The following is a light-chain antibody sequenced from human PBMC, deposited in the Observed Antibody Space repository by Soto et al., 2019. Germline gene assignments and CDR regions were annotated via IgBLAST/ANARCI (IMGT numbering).Light chain of an antibody. CDR3: GSYTSSSTWV. V-gene: IGLV2-14*01. CDR2: DVS. J-gene: IGLJ3*02. CDR1: SSDVGGYNY. Sequence: QSALTQPASVSGSPGQSITISCTGTSSDVGGYNYVSWFQQHPGKAPKLMIYDVSNRPSGVSNRVSGSKSGNTASLTISGLQAEDEADYYCGSYTSSSTWVFAGGTQVTVL.